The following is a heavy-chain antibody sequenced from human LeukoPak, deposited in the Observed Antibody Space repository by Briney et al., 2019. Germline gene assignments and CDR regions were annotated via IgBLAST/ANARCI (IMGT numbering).Heavy chain of an antibody. Sequence: GGSLRLSCAASGFPFSSYAMNWVRQAPGKGLEWVSVIAGSDGFTQYADSVKGRFTISRDNSKNTLYLQMNSLRAEDTAVYYCAKDHEIGYYYDSSGYYELTYYFDYWGQGTLVTVSS. CDR1: GFPFSSYA. V-gene: IGHV3-23*01. D-gene: IGHD3-22*01. J-gene: IGHJ4*02. CDR3: AKDHEIGYYYDSSGYYELTYYFDY. CDR2: IAGSDGFT.